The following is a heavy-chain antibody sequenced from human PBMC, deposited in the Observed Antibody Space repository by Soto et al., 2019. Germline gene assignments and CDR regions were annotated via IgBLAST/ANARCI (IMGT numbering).Heavy chain of an antibody. D-gene: IGHD3-22*01. CDR2: INPSGGGT. J-gene: IGHJ5*02. V-gene: IGHV1-46*01. Sequence: GASVKVSCKASGYTFTSYYLQWVRQAPGQGLEWMGAINPSGGGTKYAQKFQGRVTMTKDASTSTVYMDLTNLRSEDTAVYFCARINLSYDSSGYVDLWGQGTLVTVSS. CDR3: ARINLSYDSSGYVDL. CDR1: GYTFTSYY.